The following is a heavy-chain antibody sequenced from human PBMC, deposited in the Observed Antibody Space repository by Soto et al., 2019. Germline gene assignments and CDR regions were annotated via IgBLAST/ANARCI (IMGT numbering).Heavy chain of an antibody. CDR2: INPNSGGT. V-gene: IGHV1-2*02. CDR3: ARSAYYDILTGYYPGNLDY. D-gene: IGHD3-9*01. J-gene: IGHJ4*02. Sequence: GASVKVSCKASGYTCTGYYMHWVPQAPGQGLEWMGWINPNSGGTNYAQKFQGRVTMTRDTSISTAYMELSRLRSDDTAVYYCARSAYYDILTGYYPGNLDYWGQGTLVTVSS. CDR1: GYTCTGYY.